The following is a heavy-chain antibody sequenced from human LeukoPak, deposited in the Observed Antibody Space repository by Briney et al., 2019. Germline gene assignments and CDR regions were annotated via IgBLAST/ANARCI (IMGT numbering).Heavy chain of an antibody. CDR3: ARSYYYDSSGLSDY. CDR2: IYSGGST. J-gene: IGHJ4*02. D-gene: IGHD3-22*01. V-gene: IGHV3-66*01. Sequence: GGSLRLSCAASGFTVSSNYMSWVRQAPGKGLEWVSVIYSGGSTYYADSVKGRFTISRDNSKNTLYLQVNSLRAEDTAVYYCARSYYYDSSGLSDYWGQGTLVTVSS. CDR1: GFTVSSNY.